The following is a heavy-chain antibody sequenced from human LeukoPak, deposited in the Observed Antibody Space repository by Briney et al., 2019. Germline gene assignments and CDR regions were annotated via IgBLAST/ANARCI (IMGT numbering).Heavy chain of an antibody. D-gene: IGHD6-13*01. CDR3: ARDSYSSSWNYYYYGMDV. J-gene: IGHJ6*02. CDR2: IYTSGST. V-gene: IGHV4-4*07. CDR1: GGSISSYY. Sequence: PSEALSLTCTVSGGSISSYYWSWIRQPAGKGLEWIGRIYTSGSTNYNPSLKSRVTMSVDTSKNQFSLKLSSVTAADTAVYYRARDSYSSSWNYYYYGMDVWGQGTTVTVSS.